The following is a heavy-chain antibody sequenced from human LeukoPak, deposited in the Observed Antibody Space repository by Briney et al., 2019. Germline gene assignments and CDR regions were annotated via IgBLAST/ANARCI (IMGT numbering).Heavy chain of an antibody. V-gene: IGHV3-23*01. Sequence: GGSLRLSCAASGFTFSSYAMHWVRQAPGKGLEWVSAISGSGGSTYYADSVKGRFTISRDNAKNSLYLQMNSLKAEDTAVYYCARILPRQYRPPYYYYMDVWGKGTTVTVSS. CDR2: ISGSGGST. J-gene: IGHJ6*03. CDR3: ARILPRQYRPPYYYYMDV. D-gene: IGHD4-11*01. CDR1: GFTFSSYA.